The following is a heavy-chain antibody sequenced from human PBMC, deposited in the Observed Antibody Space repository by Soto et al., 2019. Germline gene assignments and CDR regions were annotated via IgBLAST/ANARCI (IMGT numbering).Heavy chain of an antibody. CDR3: ERTPPQLYSSSWSGWFDP. D-gene: IGHD6-13*01. J-gene: IGHJ5*02. Sequence: ASVKVSCKASGYTFTSYGISWVRQAPGQGLEWMGWISAYNGNTNYAQKLQGRVTMTTDTSTSTAYMELRSLRSDDTAVFYCERTPPQLYSSSWSGWFDPWGQGTLVTVSS. V-gene: IGHV1-18*01. CDR2: ISAYNGNT. CDR1: GYTFTSYG.